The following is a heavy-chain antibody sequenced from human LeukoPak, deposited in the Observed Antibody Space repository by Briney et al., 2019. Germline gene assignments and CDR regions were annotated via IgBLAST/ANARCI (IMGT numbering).Heavy chain of an antibody. V-gene: IGHV3-15*01. Sequence: AGGSLRLSCAASGFTFSNAWMSWVRQAPGKGLEWVGRIKSKTDGGTTDYAAPVKGRFTISRDDSKNTLYLQMNSLKTEDTAVYYCTTAGYGSGSYYTNWGQGTLVTVSS. J-gene: IGHJ4*02. CDR3: TTAGYGSGSYYTN. D-gene: IGHD3-10*01. CDR1: GFTFSNAW. CDR2: IKSKTDGGTT.